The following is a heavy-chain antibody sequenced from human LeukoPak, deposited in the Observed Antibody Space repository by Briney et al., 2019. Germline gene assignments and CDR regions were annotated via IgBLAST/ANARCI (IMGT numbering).Heavy chain of an antibody. D-gene: IGHD1-14*01. CDR1: GGSFSGYF. J-gene: IGHJ4*02. CDR3: VRRRKSNDN. Sequence: SETQSLTCAVYGGSFSGYFWIWIRQPPGKGLEWIGEISLDGSTTYNPSLKSRVTISVDTSKTQFSLKLTSVAAADTAVYYCVRRRKSNDNWGQGTQVTVSS. V-gene: IGHV4-34*01. CDR2: ISLDGST.